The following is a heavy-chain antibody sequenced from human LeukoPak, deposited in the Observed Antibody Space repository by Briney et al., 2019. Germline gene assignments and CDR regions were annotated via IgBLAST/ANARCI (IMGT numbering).Heavy chain of an antibody. J-gene: IGHJ5*02. D-gene: IGHD3-22*01. CDR2: IIPIFGTA. CDR3: ARSRGYYYDSSGYNWFDP. V-gene: IGHV1-69*05. CDR1: GGTFSSYA. Sequence: SVKVSCKASGGTFSSYAISWVRQAPGQGLEWMGRIIPIFGTANYAQKFQGRVTITTDESTSTAYMDLSSLRSEDTAVYYCARSRGYYYDSSGYNWFDPWGQGTLVTVSS.